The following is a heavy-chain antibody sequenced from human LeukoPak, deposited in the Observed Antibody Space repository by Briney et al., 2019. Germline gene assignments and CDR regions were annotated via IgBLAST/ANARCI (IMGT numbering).Heavy chain of an antibody. CDR1: GFTFSSYE. CDR3: ARDRMSYYDSSGRLD. D-gene: IGHD3-22*01. Sequence: GGSLRLSCAASGFTFSSYEMNWVRQAPGKGLEWVSYISSSGSTIYYADSVKGRFTISRDNAKNSLYLQMNSLRAEDTAVYYCARDRMSYYDSSGRLDWGQGTLVTVSS. CDR2: ISSSGSTI. V-gene: IGHV3-48*03. J-gene: IGHJ4*02.